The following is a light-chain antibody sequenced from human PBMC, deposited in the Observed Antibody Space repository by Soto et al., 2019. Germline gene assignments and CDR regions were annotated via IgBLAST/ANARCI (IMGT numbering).Light chain of an antibody. V-gene: IGLV2-14*01. Sequence: QSVLTQPASVSGSPGQSITISCTGTSSDVGDYNYVSWYQEHPGKAPKLMTYDVSNRPSGVSNRFSGSKSGSTASLTISGLQAEDEADYYCSSYTSSTTRVFGTGTKVTVL. J-gene: IGLJ1*01. CDR3: SSYTSSTTRV. CDR2: DVS. CDR1: SSDVGDYNY.